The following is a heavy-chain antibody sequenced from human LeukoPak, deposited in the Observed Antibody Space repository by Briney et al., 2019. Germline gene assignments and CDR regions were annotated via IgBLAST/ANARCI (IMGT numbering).Heavy chain of an antibody. J-gene: IGHJ6*02. CDR2: INPNSGGT. CDR3: ARAGLTLYDILTGYWVAYYYYGMDV. Sequence: ASVKVSCKASGYTFTGYYMHWVRQAPGQGLEWMGWINPNSGGTNYAQKFQGRVTMTRDTSISTAYMELSRLRSDDTAVYYCARAGLTLYDILTGYWVAYYYYGMDVWGQGTTVTVSS. V-gene: IGHV1-2*02. D-gene: IGHD3-9*01. CDR1: GYTFTGYY.